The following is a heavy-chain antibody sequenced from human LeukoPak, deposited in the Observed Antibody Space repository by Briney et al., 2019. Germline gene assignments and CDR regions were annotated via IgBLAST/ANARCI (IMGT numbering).Heavy chain of an antibody. J-gene: IGHJ5*02. V-gene: IGHV4-34*01. CDR2: INHSGST. CDR1: GGSFSGYY. CDR3: ARQPRPVFCSSTSCPNWFDP. Sequence: PSETLSLTCAVYGGSFSGYYWSWIRQPPGKGLEWIGEINHSGSTNYNPSLKSRVTISVDTSKNQFSLKLSSVTAADTAVYYCARQPRPVFCSSTSCPNWFDPWGQGTLVTVSS. D-gene: IGHD2-2*01.